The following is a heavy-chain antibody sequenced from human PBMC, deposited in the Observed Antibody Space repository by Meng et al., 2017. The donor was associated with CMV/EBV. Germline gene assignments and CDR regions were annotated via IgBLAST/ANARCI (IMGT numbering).Heavy chain of an antibody. CDR3: ARDYSGIAARPGFDP. Sequence: QVQVGRSGAGGKKPGSSVKGSCKGSGGTLRSYAISWVRQAPGQGLEWMGGIIPIFGTANYAQKFQGRVTITADESTSTAYMELSSLRSEDTAVYYCARDYSGIAARPGFDPWGQGTLVTVSS. J-gene: IGHJ5*02. CDR1: GGTLRSYA. V-gene: IGHV1-69*01. D-gene: IGHD6-6*01. CDR2: IIPIFGTA.